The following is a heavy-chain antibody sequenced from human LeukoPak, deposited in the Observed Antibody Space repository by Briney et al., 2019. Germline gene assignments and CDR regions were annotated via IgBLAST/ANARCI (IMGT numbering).Heavy chain of an antibody. D-gene: IGHD1-26*01. V-gene: IGHV1-2*02. Sequence: ASVKVSCKASGYTFTGYYMHWVRQAPGQGLEWMGWINPNSGGTNYAQKFQGRVTMTRDTSISTAYMELSRLRSDDTAVYYCARAPYSGSYYGDFDYWGQGTLVTVSS. CDR2: INPNSGGT. CDR1: GYTFTGYY. J-gene: IGHJ4*02. CDR3: ARAPYSGSYYGDFDY.